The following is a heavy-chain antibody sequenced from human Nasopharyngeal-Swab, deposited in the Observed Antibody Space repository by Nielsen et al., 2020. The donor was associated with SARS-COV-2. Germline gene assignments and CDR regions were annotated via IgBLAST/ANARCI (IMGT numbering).Heavy chain of an antibody. CDR3: ARVRQQLQHGMDV. J-gene: IGHJ6*02. CDR1: GFTFSSYS. V-gene: IGHV3-21*01. CDR2: ISGSSSYI. D-gene: IGHD6-13*01. Sequence: GGSLRLSCAASGFTFSSYSMNWVRQAPGKGLEWVPSISGSSSYIYYADSVKGRFTISRDNAKNSLYLQMNSLRAEDTAVYYCARVRQQLQHGMDVWGQGTTVTVSS.